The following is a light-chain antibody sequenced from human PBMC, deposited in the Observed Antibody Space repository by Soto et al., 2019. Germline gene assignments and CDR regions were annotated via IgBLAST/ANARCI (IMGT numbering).Light chain of an antibody. CDR1: SSNIGAGYD. CDR2: GNS. J-gene: IGLJ2*01. Sequence: QSVLTQPPSVSGAPGQRVTISCTGSSSNIGAGYDVHWYQQLPGTAPKLLIYGNSNRPSGVPDRFSGSKSGTSASLAITGLQAEDEADYYFQSYDSSLSGPLFGGGTKLTVL. CDR3: QSYDSSLSGPL. V-gene: IGLV1-40*01.